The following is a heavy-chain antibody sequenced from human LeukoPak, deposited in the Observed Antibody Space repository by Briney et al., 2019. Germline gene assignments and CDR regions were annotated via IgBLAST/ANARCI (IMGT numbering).Heavy chain of an antibody. CDR3: ARDPETGYCSGGSCYSSLQWFDP. CDR2: INAGNGNT. CDR1: GYTFTSYG. Sequence: ASVKVSCKASGYTFTSYGISWVRQATGQGLEWMGWINAGNGNTKYSQKFQGRVTITRDTSASTAYMELSSLRSEDTAVYYCARDPETGYCSGGSCYSSLQWFDPWGQGTLVTVSS. V-gene: IGHV1-3*01. D-gene: IGHD2-15*01. J-gene: IGHJ5*02.